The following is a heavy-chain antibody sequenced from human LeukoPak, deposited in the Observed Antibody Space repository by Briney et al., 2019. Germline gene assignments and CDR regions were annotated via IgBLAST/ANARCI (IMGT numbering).Heavy chain of an antibody. V-gene: IGHV3-30*04. CDR3: ARDPHWVAALKYFHY. D-gene: IGHD3-16*01. Sequence: GGSLRLSCAASGFTFSHYAMYWVRQAPGKGLEWVALISYDGSNEDYSASVKGRFTVSRDNSNNTLYLKLNSLRAEDTAVYYCARDPHWVAALKYFHYWGQGTLVTVSS. CDR1: GFTFSHYA. CDR2: ISYDGSNE. J-gene: IGHJ4*02.